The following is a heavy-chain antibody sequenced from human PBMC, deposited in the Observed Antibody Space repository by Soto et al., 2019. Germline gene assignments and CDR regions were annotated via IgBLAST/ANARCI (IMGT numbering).Heavy chain of an antibody. V-gene: IGHV4-4*02. J-gene: IGHJ4*02. CDR2: IYHSGST. CDR1: GGSIGSSNW. Sequence: SETQSLTCAVSGGSIGSSNWWSWVRQPPGKGLEWIGEIYHSGSTNYNPSLKSRVTISVDKSKNQFSLKLSSVTAADTAVYYCARCIAAAGPIDYWGQGTLVTVSS. D-gene: IGHD6-13*01. CDR3: ARCIAAAGPIDY.